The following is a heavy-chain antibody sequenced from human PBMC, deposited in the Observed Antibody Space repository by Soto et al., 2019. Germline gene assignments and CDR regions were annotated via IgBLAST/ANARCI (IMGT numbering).Heavy chain of an antibody. CDR2: IIPMFGTA. CDR3: ASGIQLWLRRINNGYSG. V-gene: IGHV1-69*12. Sequence: QVQLVQSGAEVKKPESSVKVSCKAPGGTFSTYAISWDRQAPGQGLEWMGGIIPMFGTANYAQRFQDRVTITADEATNTVYMELSSLRSEDTAVYFCASGIQLWLRRINNGYSGWGQGTLVTGSS. J-gene: IGHJ4*02. D-gene: IGHD5-18*01. CDR1: GGTFSTYA.